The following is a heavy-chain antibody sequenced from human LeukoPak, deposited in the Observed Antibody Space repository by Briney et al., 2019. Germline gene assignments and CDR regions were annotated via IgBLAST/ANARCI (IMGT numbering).Heavy chain of an antibody. CDR3: AATYYDILTGYSPYYFDY. D-gene: IGHD3-9*01. CDR2: IYYSGST. CDR1: GGSISSYY. J-gene: IGHJ4*02. V-gene: IGHV4-59*01. Sequence: SETLSFTCTVSGGSISSYYWSGIRQPPGKGLEWIGDIYYSGSTNYNPSLKSRVTISVDTSKNQFSLKLSSVTAPDTAVYYCAATYYDILTGYSPYYFDYWGQGTLVTVSS.